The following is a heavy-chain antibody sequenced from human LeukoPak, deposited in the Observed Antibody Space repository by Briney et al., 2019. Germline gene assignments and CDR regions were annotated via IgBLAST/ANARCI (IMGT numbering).Heavy chain of an antibody. Sequence: PSETLSLTCAVYGGSFSGYYWSWIRQPPGKGLEWIWEINHSGSTNYNPSLKSRVTISVDTSKNQFSLKLSSVTAADTAVYYCARGNYSNYDVDYWGLGTLVTV. CDR1: GGSFSGYY. V-gene: IGHV4-34*01. J-gene: IGHJ4*02. CDR2: INHSGST. CDR3: ARGNYSNYDVDY. D-gene: IGHD4-11*01.